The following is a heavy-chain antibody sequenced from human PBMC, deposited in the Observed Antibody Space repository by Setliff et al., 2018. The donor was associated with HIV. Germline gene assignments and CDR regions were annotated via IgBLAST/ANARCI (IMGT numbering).Heavy chain of an antibody. J-gene: IGHJ4*02. V-gene: IGHV4-34*01. CDR2: INHSGST. CDR1: GGSLSGYH. Sequence: PSETLSLTCAVYGGSLSGYHWSWIRQSPEKGLEWIGEINHSGSTNYNPSLKSRVTMSVDTSKNQFSLKRSSVTAADTAVYYCARGGGYDRSGYYPFDYWGQGTPVTVSS. D-gene: IGHD3-22*01. CDR3: ARGGGYDRSGYYPFDY.